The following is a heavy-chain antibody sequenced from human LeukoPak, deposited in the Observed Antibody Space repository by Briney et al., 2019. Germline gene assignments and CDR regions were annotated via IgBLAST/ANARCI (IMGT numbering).Heavy chain of an antibody. CDR3: ARSQYCSGGSCYSRGGYNWFDP. V-gene: IGHV4-59*01. CDR1: GGSMIPYY. Sequence: SETLSLTCNVSGGSMIPYYWSWIRQPPGKGLEWIGYIYYSGSTNYNPSLKSRVTISVDTSKNQFSLKLSSVTAADTAVYYCARSQYCSGGSCYSRGGYNWFDPWGQGTLVTVSS. J-gene: IGHJ5*02. D-gene: IGHD2-15*01. CDR2: IYYSGST.